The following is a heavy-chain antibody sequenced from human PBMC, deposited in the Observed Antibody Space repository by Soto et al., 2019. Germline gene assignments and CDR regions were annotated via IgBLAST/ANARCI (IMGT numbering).Heavy chain of an antibody. Sequence: PGXSLRLSCAASGFTFSSYSMNWFRQAPVNGLEWVSYISSSSSTIYYADSVKGRFTISRDNAKNSLYLQMNSLRDEDTAVYYCARASWELHGDYYYYGMDVWGQGTTVTVSS. D-gene: IGHD1-26*01. CDR2: ISSSSSTI. J-gene: IGHJ6*02. V-gene: IGHV3-48*02. CDR1: GFTFSSYS. CDR3: ARASWELHGDYYYYGMDV.